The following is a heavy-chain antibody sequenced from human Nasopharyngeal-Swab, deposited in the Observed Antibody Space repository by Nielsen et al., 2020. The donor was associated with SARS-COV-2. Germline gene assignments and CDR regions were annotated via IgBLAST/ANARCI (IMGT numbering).Heavy chain of an antibody. CDR3: ARDPILLPGPNDFDI. Sequence: ASVKVSCKTSGYSFTGYAIHWVRQAPGQRLEWMGWILPGNGATRYSQRFQDRFTLTRDTYATTVYMELSSLTSEDTAVYHCARDPILLPGPNDFDIWGQGTMVTVSS. J-gene: IGHJ3*02. V-gene: IGHV1-3*01. CDR2: ILPGNGAT. CDR1: GYSFTGYA. D-gene: IGHD2-21*02.